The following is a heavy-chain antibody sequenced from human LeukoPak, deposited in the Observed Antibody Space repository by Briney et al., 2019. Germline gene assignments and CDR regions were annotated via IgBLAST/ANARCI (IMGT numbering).Heavy chain of an antibody. CDR1: GFNFSTYA. CDR2: ISGSGTST. J-gene: IGHJ4*02. V-gene: IGHV3-23*01. CDR3: AKVVTTFDWSSKGFDS. Sequence: PGGSLRLSCAASGFNFSTYAMSWVRQAPGKGLEWVSGISGSGTSTYYADFVQGRFTITRDNSNNTVFLQMDSLRAGETAVYYCAKVVTTFDWSSKGFDSWGQGTLVTVSS. D-gene: IGHD3-9*01.